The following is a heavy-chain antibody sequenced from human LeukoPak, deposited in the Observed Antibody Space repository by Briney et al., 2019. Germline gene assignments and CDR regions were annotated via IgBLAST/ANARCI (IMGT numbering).Heavy chain of an antibody. Sequence: SETLSLTCTVSGGSISSNSYYWGWIRQPPGKGLEWIGSIYYSGSAYYNPSLKSRVTISVDTSKNQFSLKLSSVTAADTAVYYCARLRGYSGYDSPLVDYWGQGTLVTVSS. D-gene: IGHD5-12*01. CDR1: GGSISSNSYY. V-gene: IGHV4-39*01. CDR3: ARLRGYSGYDSPLVDY. J-gene: IGHJ4*02. CDR2: IYYSGSA.